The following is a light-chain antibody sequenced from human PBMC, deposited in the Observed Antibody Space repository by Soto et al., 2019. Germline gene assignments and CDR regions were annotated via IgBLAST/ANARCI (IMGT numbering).Light chain of an antibody. J-gene: IGKJ1*01. V-gene: IGKV3-15*01. CDR2: GTS. Sequence: EIVMTQSPATLSVSPGERATLSCRASQSIRSDLAWYQQKPGQAPRLLIFGTSMRATGIPARFSGSGSGTEFTLTISSLQSEDLAVYDCQQYNNWPPGPTFGQGTKVEIK. CDR1: QSIRSD. CDR3: QQYNNWPPGPT.